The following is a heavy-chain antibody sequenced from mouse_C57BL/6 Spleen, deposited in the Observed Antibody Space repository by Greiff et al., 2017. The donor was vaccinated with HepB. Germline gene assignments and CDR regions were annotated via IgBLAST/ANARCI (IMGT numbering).Heavy chain of an antibody. Sequence: DVKLVESGGGLVQPGESLKLSCESNEYEFPSHDMSWVRKTPGKRLELVAAINSDGGSTYYPDTMERRFIISRDNTKKTLYLQMSSLRSEDTALYYCARQGTAQATFAYWGQGTLVTVSA. V-gene: IGHV5-2*01. D-gene: IGHD3-2*02. CDR2: INSDGGST. CDR1: EYEFPSHD. J-gene: IGHJ3*01. CDR3: ARQGTAQATFAY.